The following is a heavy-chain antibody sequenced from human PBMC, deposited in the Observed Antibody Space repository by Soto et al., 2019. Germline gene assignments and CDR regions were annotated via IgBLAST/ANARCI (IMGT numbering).Heavy chain of an antibody. CDR1: GYSFTSYW. Sequence: GESLKISCKGSGYSFTSYWIGWVRQMPGKGLEWMGIIYPGDSDTRYSPSFQGQVTISADKSISTAYLQWSSLKASDTAMYYCARRFSVGRRAITNWFDPWGQGTLVTVSS. CDR2: IYPGDSDT. D-gene: IGHD1-20*01. J-gene: IGHJ5*02. CDR3: ARRFSVGRRAITNWFDP. V-gene: IGHV5-51*01.